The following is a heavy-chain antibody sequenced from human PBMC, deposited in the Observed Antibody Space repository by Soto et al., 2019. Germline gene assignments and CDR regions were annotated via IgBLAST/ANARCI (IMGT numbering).Heavy chain of an antibody. Sequence: GSLRLSCAASGFTFSSYGMHWVRQAPGKGLEWVAVISYDGSNKYYADSVKGRFTISRDNSKNTLYLQMNSLRAEDTAVYYCAKDRYNWNYFDYWGQGTLVTVSS. CDR2: ISYDGSNK. CDR3: AKDRYNWNYFDY. D-gene: IGHD1-20*01. J-gene: IGHJ4*02. V-gene: IGHV3-30*18. CDR1: GFTFSSYG.